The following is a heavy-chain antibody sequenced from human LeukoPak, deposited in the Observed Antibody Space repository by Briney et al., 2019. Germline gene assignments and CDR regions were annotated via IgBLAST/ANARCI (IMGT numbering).Heavy chain of an antibody. Sequence: SETLSLTCTVSGGSISSGGYYWSWIRQHPGKGLEWIGYIYYSGGTYYNPPLKSRVTISVDTSKNQFSLKLSSVTAADTAVYYCARGPGGRFGAFDIWGQGTMVTVSS. V-gene: IGHV4-31*03. CDR3: ARGPGGRFGAFDI. J-gene: IGHJ3*02. CDR1: GGSISSGGYY. CDR2: IYYSGGT. D-gene: IGHD3-10*01.